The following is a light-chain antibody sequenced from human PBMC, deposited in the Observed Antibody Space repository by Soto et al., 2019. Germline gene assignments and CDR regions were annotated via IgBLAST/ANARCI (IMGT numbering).Light chain of an antibody. CDR1: NSDVGAYNF. Sequence: QSALTQPASASGSPGQSITISCTGSNSDVGAYNFVSWFQQHPGKAPKLIIYEVTSRPSGVSSRFSGSKSGNTASLNISGLQAEDEADYYCCSYTITIIPRVFGGGTKVTVL. CDR3: CSYTITIIPRV. CDR2: EVT. J-gene: IGLJ3*02. V-gene: IGLV2-14*01.